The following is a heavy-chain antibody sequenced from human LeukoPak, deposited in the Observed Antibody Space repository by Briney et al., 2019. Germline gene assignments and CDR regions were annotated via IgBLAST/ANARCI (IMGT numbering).Heavy chain of an antibody. Sequence: SVKVSCKASGGTFISYAISWVRQAPGQGLEWMGGIIPIFGTANYAQKFQGRVTITADESTSTAYMELGSLRSEDTAVYYCARSRAGNGYAFDIWGQGTMVTLSS. V-gene: IGHV1-69*13. D-gene: IGHD6-13*01. CDR2: IIPIFGTA. J-gene: IGHJ3*02. CDR1: GGTFISYA. CDR3: ARSRAGNGYAFDI.